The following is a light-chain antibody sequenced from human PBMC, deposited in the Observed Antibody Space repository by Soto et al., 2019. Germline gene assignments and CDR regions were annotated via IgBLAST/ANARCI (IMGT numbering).Light chain of an antibody. CDR3: QQYGSSHWT. CDR2: GAS. J-gene: IGKJ1*01. Sequence: EIVLTDSPATLSLSQGEIATLSCRASQSVSSYLAWYQQKPGQAPRLLIYGASSRATGIPDRFSGSGSGTDFTLTISRLEPEDFAVYYCQQYGSSHWTFGQGTKVDIK. CDR1: QSVSSY. V-gene: IGKV3-20*01.